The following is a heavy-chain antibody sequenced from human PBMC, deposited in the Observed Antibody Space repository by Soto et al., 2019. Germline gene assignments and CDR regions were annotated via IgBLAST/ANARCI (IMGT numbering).Heavy chain of an antibody. J-gene: IGHJ6*02. D-gene: IGHD2-2*01. CDR3: ARFCTSTSCPHYYGMDV. CDR2: IDHSGST. V-gene: IGHV4-34*01. Sequence: SETLSLTCAVYCGSFNGYYWNWIRQPPGKGLEWIGEIDHSGSTRYNPSLKSRVTMSVDTSKNQFSLNLSSVTAADTALYYCARFCTSTSCPHYYGMDVWGQGTTVT. CDR1: CGSFNGYY.